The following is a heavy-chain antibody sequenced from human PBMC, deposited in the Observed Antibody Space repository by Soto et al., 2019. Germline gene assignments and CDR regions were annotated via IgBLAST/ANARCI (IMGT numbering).Heavy chain of an antibody. J-gene: IGHJ2*01. CDR2: ISNDGSSE. Sequence: VGSLRLSCAATGFSFNFYAMYWVRQAPGKGLEWVAMISNDGSSENYADSVRGRFIISRDNSKKTLFLQMNSLRPEDTATYYCVRDSGANYGTFWYFDLWGRGTLVTVSS. D-gene: IGHD3-10*01. V-gene: IGHV3-30-3*01. CDR3: VRDSGANYGTFWYFDL. CDR1: GFSFNFYA.